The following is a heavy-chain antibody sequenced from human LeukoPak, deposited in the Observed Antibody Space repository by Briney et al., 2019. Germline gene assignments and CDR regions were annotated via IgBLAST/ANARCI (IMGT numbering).Heavy chain of an antibody. CDR3: AKGLVVGSGSYYFDY. D-gene: IGHD3-10*01. J-gene: IGHJ4*02. Sequence: SWNSVSIGYADSVKGRFTISRDNAKNSLYLQMNSLRAEDTALYYCAKGLVVGSGSYYFDYWGQGTLVTVSS. V-gene: IGHV3-9*01. CDR2: SWNSVSI.